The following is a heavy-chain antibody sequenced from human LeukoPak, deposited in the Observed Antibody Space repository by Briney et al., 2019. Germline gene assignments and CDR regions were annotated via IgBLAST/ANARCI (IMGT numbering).Heavy chain of an antibody. CDR3: ARGEYDILTGFFYFDY. J-gene: IGHJ4*02. V-gene: IGHV3-9*01. D-gene: IGHD3-9*01. CDR1: GFTFSSYA. Sequence: GGSLRLSCAASGFTFSSYAMHWVRQPPGKGLEWVSSISWKSGTIGYADSVKGRFTISRDNAKNSLYLQMNSLRAEDTALYFCARGEYDILTGFFYFDYWGQGTLVTVSS. CDR2: ISWKSGTI.